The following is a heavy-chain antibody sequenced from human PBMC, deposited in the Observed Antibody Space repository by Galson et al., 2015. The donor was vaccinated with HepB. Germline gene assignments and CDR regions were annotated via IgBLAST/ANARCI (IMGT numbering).Heavy chain of an antibody. D-gene: IGHD3-22*01. Sequence: QSGAEVKKPGESLKISCKGSGYRFTSSWIGWVRQMPGKGLEWMGIIYPGDSDTRYSPSFQGQVTVSVDKSISTTYVQWRSLKASDTAMYYCATQPLGYYDSRGFPTSPFDHWGQGTLVTVSS. CDR1: GYRFTSSW. CDR2: IYPGDSDT. J-gene: IGHJ4*02. V-gene: IGHV5-51*01. CDR3: ATQPLGYYDSRGFPTSPFDH.